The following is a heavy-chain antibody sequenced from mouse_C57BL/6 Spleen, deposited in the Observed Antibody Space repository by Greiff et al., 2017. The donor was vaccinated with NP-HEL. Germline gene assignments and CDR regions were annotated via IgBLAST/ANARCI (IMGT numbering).Heavy chain of an antibody. CDR3: ARSRTGTSFAY. CDR1: GFTFTDYY. Sequence: EVMLVESGGGLVQPGGSLSLSCAASGFTFTDYYMSWVRQPPGKALEWLGFIRNKANGYTTEYSASVKGRFTISRDNSQSILYLQMNALRAEDSATYYFARSRTGTSFAYWGQGTLVTVSA. V-gene: IGHV7-3*01. CDR2: IRNKANGYTT. D-gene: IGHD4-1*01. J-gene: IGHJ3*01.